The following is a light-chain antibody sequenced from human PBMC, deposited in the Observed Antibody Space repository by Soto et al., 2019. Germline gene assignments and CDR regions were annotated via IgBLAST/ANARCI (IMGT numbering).Light chain of an antibody. Sequence: DIPMTQSPSTLSASVGDRVTITCRASQSISSWLDWYQQKPGKAPKFLIYDASTLESGVPSRFSGSGSGTEFTLTISSLQPDDVATYYCQQYSSYSRTFGQGTKVEIK. CDR2: DAS. CDR1: QSISSW. CDR3: QQYSSYSRT. V-gene: IGKV1-5*01. J-gene: IGKJ1*01.